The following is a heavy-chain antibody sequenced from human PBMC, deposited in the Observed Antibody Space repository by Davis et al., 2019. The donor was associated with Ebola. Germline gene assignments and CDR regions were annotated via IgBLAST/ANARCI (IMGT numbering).Heavy chain of an antibody. V-gene: IGHV3-30*02. Sequence: PGGSLRLSCAASGFTFSSYGMHWVRQAPGKGLERVAFIRYDGSNKYYADSVKGRFTISRDNSKNTLYLQMNSLRAEDTAVYYCATELKEGGINWGYVDYWGQGTLVTVSS. CDR3: ATELKEGGINWGYVDY. D-gene: IGHD7-27*01. CDR1: GFTFSSYG. J-gene: IGHJ4*02. CDR2: IRYDGSNK.